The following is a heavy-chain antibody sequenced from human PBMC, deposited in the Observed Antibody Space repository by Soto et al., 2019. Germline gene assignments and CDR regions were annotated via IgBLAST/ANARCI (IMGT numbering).Heavy chain of an antibody. J-gene: IGHJ6*02. CDR2: IIPIFNTA. V-gene: IGHV1-69*06. D-gene: IGHD2-2*01. CDR1: GGTFSKYA. CDR3: ARALVVPAVIRYYYYGMDV. Sequence: SVKVSCRASGGTFSKYAISWVRQAAGQGREWMGGIIPIFNTANYAQKFQGRATITAQRSTSTAYMEASSLRAKDTAVCEYARALVVPAVIRYYYYGMDVWGQRTAYTFCS.